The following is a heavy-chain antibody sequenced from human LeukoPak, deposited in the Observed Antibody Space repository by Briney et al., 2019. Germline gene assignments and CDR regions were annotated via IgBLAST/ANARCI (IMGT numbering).Heavy chain of an antibody. CDR1: GGSITAYY. CDR3: ARREISSSSLRY. Sequence: PSETLSLTCTVSGGSITAYYWNWIRQPPGKGLEWVGYIYYSGSTNYNPSLESRVTISLDTPKNQFSLKLSSVTAADTAVYYCARREISSSSLRYWGQGTLVTVSS. J-gene: IGHJ4*02. D-gene: IGHD6-6*01. V-gene: IGHV4-59*08. CDR2: IYYSGST.